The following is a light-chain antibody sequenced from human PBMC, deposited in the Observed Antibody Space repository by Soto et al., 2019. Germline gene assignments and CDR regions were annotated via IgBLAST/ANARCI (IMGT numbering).Light chain of an antibody. CDR1: QGVSSA. CDR3: QQLNSYPWT. CDR2: AAS. J-gene: IGKJ1*01. Sequence: IQLTQSPSSLSASVGDRLTVTCLASQGVSSALAWYQLKPGKAPKLLIYAASTLQSGVPSRFSGSGSGTDFTLTISSLQPEDFATYYCQQLNSYPWTFGQGTKVDIK. V-gene: IGKV1-9*01.